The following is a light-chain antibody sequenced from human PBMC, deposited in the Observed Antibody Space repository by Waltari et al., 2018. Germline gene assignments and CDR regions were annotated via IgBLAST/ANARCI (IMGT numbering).Light chain of an antibody. V-gene: IGKV2-28*01. CDR1: QSLLNSNGYNY. J-gene: IGKJ4*01. CDR2: LGY. CDR3: MQALQTPLT. Sequence: DIVMTQSPLSLPVTPGEPASLSCRSSQSLLNSNGYNYLDWYLQKPGQSPQLLIQLGYKRASGVPDRFSGSGSGTDFTLKISRVEAEDVGVYYCMQALQTPLTFGGGTKVEIK.